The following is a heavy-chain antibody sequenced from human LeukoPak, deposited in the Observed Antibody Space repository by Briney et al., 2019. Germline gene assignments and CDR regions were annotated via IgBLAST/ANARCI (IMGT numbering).Heavy chain of an antibody. CDR2: ISYDGSNK. CDR3: AKGHTVAGLFDY. Sequence: GGSLRLSCAASGFTFSNYGMHWVRQAPGKGLEWVAVISYDGSNKYYADSVKGRFTISRDNSKNTLYLQMNSLRAEDTAVYYCAKGHTVAGLFDYWGQGTLVTVSS. V-gene: IGHV3-30*18. J-gene: IGHJ4*02. CDR1: GFTFSNYG. D-gene: IGHD6-19*01.